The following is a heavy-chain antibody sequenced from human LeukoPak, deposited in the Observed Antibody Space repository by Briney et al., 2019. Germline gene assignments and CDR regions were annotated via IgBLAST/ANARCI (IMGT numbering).Heavy chain of an antibody. CDR2: ISSSGTTI. D-gene: IGHD3-9*01. CDR3: ARDYDISSGAMDV. J-gene: IGHJ6*04. CDR1: GFIFRTSE. Sequence: GGSLRLSCVACGFIFRTSEMHWVRQAPAKGLEWVSYISSSGTTISYADSVRGRFIISRDNAKNSLYLQMNSLRAEDTSIYYCARDYDISSGAMDVWGKGTTVTVSS. V-gene: IGHV3-48*03.